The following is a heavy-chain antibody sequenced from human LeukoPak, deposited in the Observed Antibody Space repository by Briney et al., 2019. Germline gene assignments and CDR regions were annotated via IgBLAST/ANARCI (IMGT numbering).Heavy chain of an antibody. CDR2: IYYSGST. CDR1: GGSISSSSYY. D-gene: IGHD2-15*01. J-gene: IGHJ4*02. CDR3: ARGLGVAACSY. Sequence: SETLSLTSTVPGGSISSSSYYWGWIRQSPGKGLEWIGSIYYSGSTYYNPSLKSRVTISVDTSKNQFSLKLSSVTAADTAVYYCARGLGVAACSYWGQGTLVTVS. V-gene: IGHV4-39*02.